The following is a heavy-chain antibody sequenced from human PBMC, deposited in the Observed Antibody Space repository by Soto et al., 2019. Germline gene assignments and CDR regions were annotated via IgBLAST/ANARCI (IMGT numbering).Heavy chain of an antibody. V-gene: IGHV4-61*01. Sequence: SETLSLTCTVSGGSVTGASYYWSWIRQPPGKGLEWIGYIYYSGSTNYNPSLKSRVTISVDTSKNQISLKLNSVTAADTAVYYCARDQGIAVAVFDYWGQGTLVTVSS. CDR3: ARDQGIAVAVFDY. CDR2: IYYSGST. J-gene: IGHJ4*02. CDR1: GGSVTGASYY. D-gene: IGHD6-19*01.